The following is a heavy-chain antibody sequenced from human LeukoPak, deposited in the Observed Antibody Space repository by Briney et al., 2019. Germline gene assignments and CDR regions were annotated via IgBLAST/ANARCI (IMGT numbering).Heavy chain of an antibody. CDR2: IYRVIT. Sequence: SETLSLTCTVSGGSVNNYYGSWIRQPPGKGLDWMGYIYRVITKYNPSLKSRGTISIDTSQNPISLWLLSVTAADTATYYCVVHAAISAAGTAPFDSLGQGTIVAV. CDR3: VVHAAISAAGTAPFDS. V-gene: IGHV4-59*08. CDR1: GGSVNNYY. J-gene: IGHJ4*02. D-gene: IGHD6-13*01.